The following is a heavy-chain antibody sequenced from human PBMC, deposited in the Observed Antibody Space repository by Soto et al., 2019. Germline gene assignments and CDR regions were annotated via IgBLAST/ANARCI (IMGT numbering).Heavy chain of an antibody. V-gene: IGHV3-11*01. D-gene: IGHD3-10*01. CDR3: ASDSYYYASDY. CDR1: GFSFSAQY. J-gene: IGHJ4*02. Sequence: PGGSLRLSCAASGFSFSAQYMTWMRQAPGKGLERVSYISGSGTTIHYTDSVKGRFTVSRDNAKNSVYLQMNSLRAEDTAVYYCASDSYYYASDYWGQGTLVTVSS. CDR2: ISGSGTTI.